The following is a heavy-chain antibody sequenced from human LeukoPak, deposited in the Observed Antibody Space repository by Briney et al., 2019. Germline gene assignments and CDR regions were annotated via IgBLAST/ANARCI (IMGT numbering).Heavy chain of an antibody. CDR3: ARIRAPMTLLDAFDI. Sequence: ASVKVSCKASGGTFSSYAISWVRQAPGQGLEWMGGIIPIFGTANYAQKFQGRVTITADESTSTAYMELSSLRSEDTAVYYCARIRAPMTLLDAFDIWGQGTMVTVSS. V-gene: IGHV1-69*13. J-gene: IGHJ3*02. D-gene: IGHD3-22*01. CDR1: GGTFSSYA. CDR2: IIPIFGTA.